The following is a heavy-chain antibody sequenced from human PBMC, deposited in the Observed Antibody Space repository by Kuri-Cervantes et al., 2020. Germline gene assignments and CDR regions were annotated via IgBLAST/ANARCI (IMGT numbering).Heavy chain of an antibody. CDR2: IYYSGST. D-gene: IGHD2-21*02. J-gene: IGHJ5*02. CDR1: GGSISSYY. CDR3: ARAPSMTNWFDP. V-gene: IGHV4-59*12. Sequence: SETLSLTCTVSGGSISSYYWSWIRQPPGKGLEWIGYIYYSGSTNYNPSLKSRVTISVDTSKNQFSLKLSSVTAADTAVYYCARAPSMTNWFDPWGQGTLVTVSS.